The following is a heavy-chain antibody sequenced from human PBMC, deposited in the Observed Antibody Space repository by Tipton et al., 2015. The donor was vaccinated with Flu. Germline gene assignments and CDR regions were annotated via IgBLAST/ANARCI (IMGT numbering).Heavy chain of an antibody. CDR3: ARDRRNIRWFGELFQAGFDP. D-gene: IGHD3-10*01. J-gene: IGHJ5*02. Sequence: SLRLSCAASGFTFSSYDMHWVRQATGKGLEWVSAIGTAGDTYYPGSVKGRFTISRENAKNSLYLQMNSLRAGDTAVYYCARDRRNIRWFGELFQAGFDPWGQGTLVTVSS. CDR1: GFTFSSYD. V-gene: IGHV3-13*01. CDR2: IGTAGDT.